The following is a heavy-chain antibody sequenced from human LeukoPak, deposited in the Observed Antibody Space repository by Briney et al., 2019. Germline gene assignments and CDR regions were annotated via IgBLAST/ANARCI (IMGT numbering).Heavy chain of an antibody. J-gene: IGHJ4*02. Sequence: GASVKVSCKASGYTFTSYYMHWVRQATGQGLEWMGWMNPNSGNTGYAQKFQGRVTITRNTSISTAYMELSSLRSEDTAVYYCARGGDSGSYSHLDYWGQGTLVTVSS. D-gene: IGHD1-26*01. CDR2: MNPNSGNT. V-gene: IGHV1-8*03. CDR1: GYTFTSYY. CDR3: ARGGDSGSYSHLDY.